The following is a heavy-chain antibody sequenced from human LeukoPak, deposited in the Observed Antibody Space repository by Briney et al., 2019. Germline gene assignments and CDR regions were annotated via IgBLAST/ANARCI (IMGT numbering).Heavy chain of an antibody. CDR1: GFTFSSYA. CDR3: ARDGVTFGGVIVRLLDY. V-gene: IGHV3-30*04. Sequence: PGGSLRLSCAASGFTFSSYAMHWVRQAPGKWLEWVAVISYDGSNKYYADSVKGRFTISRDNSKNTLYLQMNSLRAEDTAVYYCARDGVTFGGVIVRLLDYWGQGTLVTVSS. J-gene: IGHJ4*02. CDR2: ISYDGSNK. D-gene: IGHD3-16*02.